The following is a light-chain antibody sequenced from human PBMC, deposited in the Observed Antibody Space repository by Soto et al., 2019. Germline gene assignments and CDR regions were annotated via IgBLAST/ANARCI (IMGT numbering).Light chain of an antibody. CDR3: QQYGSSPPIT. CDR2: GAS. J-gene: IGKJ1*01. CDR1: QSVSSSS. V-gene: IGKV3-20*01. Sequence: EIVLTQSPGTLSLSPGERVTLSCRASQSVSSSSLAWYQQKPGQAPRLLIYGASRRATGIPDRFSGSGSGTDFTLTISRLEPEDFAVYYCQQYGSSPPITFGQGTKVDIK.